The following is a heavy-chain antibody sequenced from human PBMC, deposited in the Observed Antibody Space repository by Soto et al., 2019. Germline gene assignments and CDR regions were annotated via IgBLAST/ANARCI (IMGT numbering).Heavy chain of an antibody. V-gene: IGHV1-69*02. CDR3: ARDRKDYYGSGSYYNDYYYYMDV. CDR2: IIPILGIA. J-gene: IGHJ6*03. D-gene: IGHD3-10*01. Sequence: QVQLVQSGAEVKKPGSSVKVSCKASGGTFSSYTISWVRQAPGQGLEWMGRIIPILGIANYAQKFQGRVTITADKSTSTAYMELSSLRSEDTAVYYCARDRKDYYGSGSYYNDYYYYMDVWGKGTTVNVSS. CDR1: GGTFSSYT.